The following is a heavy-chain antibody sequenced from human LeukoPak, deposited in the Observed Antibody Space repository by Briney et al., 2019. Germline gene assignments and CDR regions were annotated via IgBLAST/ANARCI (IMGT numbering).Heavy chain of an antibody. V-gene: IGHV4-59*08. CDR1: GDSISSYY. CDR2: IYYSGGT. D-gene: IGHD2-15*01. J-gene: IGHJ4*02. CDR3: ARRARGASPHYFDY. Sequence: PSETLSLTCTVSGDSISSYYWNWIRQPPGKGLEWIGYIYYSGGTNYNPSLKSRVTISVDTFKSQFSLKLSSVTAADTAVYYCARRARGASPHYFDYWGQGTLVTVSS.